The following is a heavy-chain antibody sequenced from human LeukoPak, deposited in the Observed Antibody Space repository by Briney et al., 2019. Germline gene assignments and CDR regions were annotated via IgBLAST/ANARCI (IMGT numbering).Heavy chain of an antibody. J-gene: IGHJ4*02. V-gene: IGHV3-11*06. D-gene: IGHD5-18*01. Sequence: GGSLRLSRAASGFTFSDYYMSWIRQAPGKGLEWVSYISSSSSYTNYADSVKGRLTISRDNAKNSLYLQMNSLRAEDTAVYYCARVRRDTAMVKDYWGQGTLVTVSS. CDR1: GFTFSDYY. CDR2: ISSSSSYT. CDR3: ARVRRDTAMVKDY.